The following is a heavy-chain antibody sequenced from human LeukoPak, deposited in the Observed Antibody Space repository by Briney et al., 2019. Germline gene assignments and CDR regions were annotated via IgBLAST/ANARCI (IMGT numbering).Heavy chain of an antibody. CDR3: ANENYYGSGSYADH. D-gene: IGHD3-10*01. CDR1: GFTFSSYS. V-gene: IGHV3-21*01. J-gene: IGHJ4*02. CDR2: ISSSSSYI. Sequence: PGGSLRLSCAASGFTFSSYSMNWVRQAPGKGLEWVSSISSSSSYIYYADSVKGRFTISRDNAKNTLYLQMNSLRAEDTAVYYCANENYYGSGSYADHWGQGTLVTVSS.